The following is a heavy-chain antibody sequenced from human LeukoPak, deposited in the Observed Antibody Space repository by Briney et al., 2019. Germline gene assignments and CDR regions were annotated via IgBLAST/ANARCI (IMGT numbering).Heavy chain of an antibody. Sequence: PGGPLRLSCAAFGFTFDEYSMHWVRHATGKGLEWFSLISWNGASRSYEDSVKGRFTISRDNSKNSLYQQMNSLTTDDTALYFCAKDLWPKYSSGWYWDSWGQGTLVTVPS. CDR3: AKDLWPKYSSGWYWDS. D-gene: IGHD6-19*01. V-gene: IGHV3-43*01. CDR2: ISWNGASR. CDR1: GFTFDEYS. J-gene: IGHJ4*02.